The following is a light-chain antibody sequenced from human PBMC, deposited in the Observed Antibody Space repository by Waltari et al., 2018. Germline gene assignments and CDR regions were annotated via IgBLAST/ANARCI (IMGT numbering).Light chain of an antibody. Sequence: QSLLTQPPSASGTPGQRVTISCSGSNSNIGSNTVNWYQQVPGRAPKLLINSNTERPPGVPLRFTGSKSGASASMDIRGLQPEDEAEYYCAVWDDSLSGPVFGGGTKLTVL. CDR1: NSNIGSNT. CDR2: SNT. J-gene: IGLJ3*02. V-gene: IGLV1-44*01. CDR3: AVWDDSLSGPV.